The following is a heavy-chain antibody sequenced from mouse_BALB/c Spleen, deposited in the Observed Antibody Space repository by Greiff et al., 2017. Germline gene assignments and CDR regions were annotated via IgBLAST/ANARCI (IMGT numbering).Heavy chain of an antibody. D-gene: IGHD2-1*01. CDR3: ARQGGNFFYAMDY. CDR1: GYAFSSYW. V-gene: IGHV1-80*01. J-gene: IGHJ4*01. Sequence: QVQLQQSGAELVRPGSSVKISCKASGYAFSSYWMNWVKQRPGQGLEWIGQIYPGDGDTNYNGKFKGKATLTADKSSSTAYMQLSSLTSEDSAVYFCARQGGNFFYAMDYWGQGTSVTVSS. CDR2: IYPGDGDT.